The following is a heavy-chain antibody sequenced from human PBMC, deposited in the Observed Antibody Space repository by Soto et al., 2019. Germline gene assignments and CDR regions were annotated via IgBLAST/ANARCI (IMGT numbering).Heavy chain of an antibody. Sequence: GASVKVCCKASGYTFTGYYMHWVRQAPGQGLEWMGWINPNSGGTNYAQKFQGWVTMTRDTSISTAYMELSRLRSDDTAVYYCARGIIGPDSGGYPYYYYGMGVCGEGTRVTVSS. D-gene: IGHD3-22*01. CDR1: GYTFTGYY. CDR2: INPNSGGT. CDR3: ARGIIGPDSGGYPYYYYGMGV. J-gene: IGHJ6*04. V-gene: IGHV1-2*04.